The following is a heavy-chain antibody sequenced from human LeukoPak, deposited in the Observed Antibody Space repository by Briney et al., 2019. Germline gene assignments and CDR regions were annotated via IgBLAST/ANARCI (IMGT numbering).Heavy chain of an antibody. D-gene: IGHD3-10*01. V-gene: IGHV4-39*01. CDR3: ARPVQGPFRGVIQFPWFDP. Sequence: SETLSLTCTVSGGSISSSSYYWGWIRQPPGKGLEWIGSIYYSGSTYYNPSLKSRVTISVDTSKNQFSLKLSSVTAADTAVYYCARPVQGPFRGVIQFPWFDPWGQGTLVTVSS. J-gene: IGHJ5*02. CDR2: IYYSGST. CDR1: GGSISSSSYY.